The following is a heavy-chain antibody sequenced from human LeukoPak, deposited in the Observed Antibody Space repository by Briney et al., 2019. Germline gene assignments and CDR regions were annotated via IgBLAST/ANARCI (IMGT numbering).Heavy chain of an antibody. CDR2: IHSSGNT. CDR3: ARDWRE. Sequence: SETLSLTCTVSGGTIDDSRYYWGWIRQPPGEGLEWIGSIHSSGNTFYNPSHKSRVTISVDTSNNQFYLKLHSVTATDTAVYYCARDWREWGQGTLVTVSS. V-gene: IGHV4-39*07. CDR1: GGTIDDSRYY. J-gene: IGHJ4*02. D-gene: IGHD3-3*01.